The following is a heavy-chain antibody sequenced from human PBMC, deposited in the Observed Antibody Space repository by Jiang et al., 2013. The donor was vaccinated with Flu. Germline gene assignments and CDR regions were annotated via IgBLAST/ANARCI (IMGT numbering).Heavy chain of an antibody. Sequence: LLKPSETLSLTCTVSGGSISSSSYYWGWIRQPPGKGLEWIGSIYYSGSTYYNPSLKSRVTISVDTSKNQFSLKLSSVTAADTAVYYCARPKIGYCSSTSCRGGVTQHGDYYYYYGMDVWGQGTTVTVSS. J-gene: IGHJ6*02. CDR2: IYYSGST. CDR1: GGSISSSSYY. V-gene: IGHV4-39*01. CDR3: ARPKIGYCSSTSCRGGVTQHGDYYYYYGMDV. D-gene: IGHD2-2*01.